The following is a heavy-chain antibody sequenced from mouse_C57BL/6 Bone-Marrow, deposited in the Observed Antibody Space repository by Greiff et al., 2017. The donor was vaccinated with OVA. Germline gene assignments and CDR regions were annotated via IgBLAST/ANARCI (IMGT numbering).Heavy chain of an antibody. CDR2: IHPSDSDT. Sequence: QVQLQQPGAELVKPGASVKVSCKASGYTFTSYWMHWVKQRPGQGLEWIGRIHPSDSDTNYNQKFKGKATLTVDKSSSTAYMQLSSLTSEDSAVYYCALIVGRSYSNYLDYWGQGTTLTVSS. V-gene: IGHV1-74*01. J-gene: IGHJ2*01. CDR3: ALIVGRSYSNYLDY. CDR1: GYTFTSYW. D-gene: IGHD2-5*01.